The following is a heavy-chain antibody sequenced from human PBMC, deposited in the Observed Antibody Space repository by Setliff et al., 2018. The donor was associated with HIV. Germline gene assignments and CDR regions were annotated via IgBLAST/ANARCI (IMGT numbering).Heavy chain of an antibody. J-gene: IGHJ4*02. V-gene: IGHV4-4*08. CDR3: ARLRDMEWELIGLDY. Sequence: SETLSLTCTVSGDSSSNDYWTWVRQPPGKGLEWIGNIHTSGTTKYNPSLNSRVTISVDMSKSQFSLRLSSVTAADTAMYYCARLRDMEWELIGLDYWGRGTLVTVS. D-gene: IGHD1-26*01. CDR2: IHTSGTT. CDR1: GDSSSNDY.